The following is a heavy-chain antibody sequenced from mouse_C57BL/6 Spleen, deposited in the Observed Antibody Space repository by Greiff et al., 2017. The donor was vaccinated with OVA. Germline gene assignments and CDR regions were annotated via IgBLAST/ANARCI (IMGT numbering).Heavy chain of an antibody. D-gene: IGHD4-1*01. CDR1: GYTFTSYW. J-gene: IGHJ2*01. V-gene: IGHV1-64*01. Sequence: VQLQQSGAELVKPGASVKLSCKASGYTFTSYWMHWVKQRPGQGLEWIGVIHPNSGSTNYNEKFKSKATLTVDKSSSTAYMQLSSLTSEDSAVYYCARANYYFDYWGQGTTLTVSS. CDR3: ARANYYFDY. CDR2: IHPNSGST.